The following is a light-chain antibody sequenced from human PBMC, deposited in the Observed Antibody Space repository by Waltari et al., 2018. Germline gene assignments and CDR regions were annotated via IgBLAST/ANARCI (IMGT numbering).Light chain of an antibody. Sequence: IGLTQSPGTLSMSPGERATLSCRASESISSNYLAWYQQRPGQAPRLLIFGASSRATGIPDRFSGSGSGTDFTLTISRLEPEDFAVYYCQQYGTSFLTFGGGTKVEI. CDR2: GAS. CDR1: ESISSNY. CDR3: QQYGTSFLT. V-gene: IGKV3-20*01. J-gene: IGKJ4*01.